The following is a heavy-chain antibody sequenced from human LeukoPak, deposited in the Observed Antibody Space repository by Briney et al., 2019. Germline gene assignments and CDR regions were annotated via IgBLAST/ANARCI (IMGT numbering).Heavy chain of an antibody. V-gene: IGHV1-46*01. CDR2: INPGGGST. Sequence: ASGKVSCKASGYTFTSSYMHWGRRAPGHGGRWRGIINPGGGSTSYSQKFQGRVTMTRDTSTRTVYMELSSLRSEDTAVYYCARGGLYSYKYYFDYWGQGTLVTVSS. J-gene: IGHJ4*02. CDR3: ARGGLYSYKYYFDY. D-gene: IGHD5-18*01. CDR1: GYTFTSSY.